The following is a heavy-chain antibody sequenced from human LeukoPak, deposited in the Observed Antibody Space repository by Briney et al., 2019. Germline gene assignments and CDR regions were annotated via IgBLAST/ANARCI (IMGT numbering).Heavy chain of an antibody. CDR2: ISSSGTTI. J-gene: IGHJ4*02. CDR1: GFTFSSFE. CDR3: ASYGSGNF. D-gene: IGHD3-10*01. V-gene: IGHV3-48*03. Sequence: GGSLRLSCVASGFTFSSFEMNWVRQAPGKGLEWVSYISSSGTTISYADSVKGRFTTSRDNANNSLYLQMNSLRVEDTAFYHCASYGSGNFWGQGTLFPVSS.